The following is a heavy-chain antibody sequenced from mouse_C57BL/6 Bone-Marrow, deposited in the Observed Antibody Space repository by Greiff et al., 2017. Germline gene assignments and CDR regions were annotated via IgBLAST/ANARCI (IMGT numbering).Heavy chain of an antibody. Sequence: QVQLKQSGAELVRPGASVTLSCKASGYTFTDYEMHWVKQTPVHGLEWIGAIDPETGGTAYNQKFKGKAILTADKSSSTAYMELRSLTSEDSAVYYCTRRDHDGYFDYWGQGTTLTVSS. CDR1: GYTFTDYE. J-gene: IGHJ2*01. V-gene: IGHV1-15*01. CDR2: IDPETGGT. CDR3: TRRDHDGYFDY. D-gene: IGHD2-3*01.